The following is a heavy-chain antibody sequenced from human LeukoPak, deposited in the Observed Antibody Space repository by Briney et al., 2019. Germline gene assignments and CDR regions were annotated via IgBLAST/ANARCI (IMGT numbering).Heavy chain of an antibody. V-gene: IGHV4-59*01. CDR1: GGSISSYY. CDR3: ARDGKYSSGWPPFYYYYGMDV. D-gene: IGHD6-19*01. Sequence: SETLSLTCTVSGGSISSYYWSWIRQPPGKGLEWIGYIYYSGSTNYNPSLKSRVTISVDTSKNQFSLKLSSVTAADTAVYYCARDGKYSSGWPPFYYYYGMDVWGQGTTVTVSS. J-gene: IGHJ6*02. CDR2: IYYSGST.